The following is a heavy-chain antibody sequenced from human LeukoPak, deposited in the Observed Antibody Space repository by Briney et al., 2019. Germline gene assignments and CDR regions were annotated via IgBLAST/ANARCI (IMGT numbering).Heavy chain of an antibody. J-gene: IGHJ4*02. V-gene: IGHV3-30*18. Sequence: PGGSLRLSCAASGFSFRSYGIHWVRQAPAKGLEWVAVIGSDGSKKYYADSVKGRFTISRDNSKNTLYLQMNSLRTEDTAMYFCAKEIYYDSSAFFDYRGQGTLVTVSS. CDR3: AKEIYYDSSAFFDY. D-gene: IGHD3-22*01. CDR1: GFSFRSYG. CDR2: IGSDGSKK.